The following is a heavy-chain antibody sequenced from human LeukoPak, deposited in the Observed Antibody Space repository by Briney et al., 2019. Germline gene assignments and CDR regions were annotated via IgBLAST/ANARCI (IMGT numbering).Heavy chain of an antibody. Sequence: SETLSLTCAVSGYSTSSGYYWGWIRQPPGKGLEWIGSIYHSGSTYYNPSLKSRVTISVDTSKNQFSLKLSSVTAADTAVYYCARHSRWELLTDIWGQGTMVTVSS. D-gene: IGHD1-26*01. J-gene: IGHJ3*02. CDR1: GYSTSSGYY. CDR2: IYHSGST. CDR3: ARHSRWELLTDI. V-gene: IGHV4-38-2*01.